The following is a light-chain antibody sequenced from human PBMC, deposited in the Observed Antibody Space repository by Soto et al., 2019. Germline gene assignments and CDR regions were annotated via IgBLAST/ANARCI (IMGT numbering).Light chain of an antibody. CDR1: QSVRSNY. J-gene: IGKJ3*01. CDR3: QQYGSPPFT. V-gene: IGKV3-20*01. CDR2: AAP. Sequence: EIVLTQSPGTLSLSPGERATLSCRASQSVRSNYLAWYQQKPGQAPRLVISAAPSRATGIPVRFSGSGSGTDFTLTISRLEPEDFAVYYCQQYGSPPFTFGPGTKVDIK.